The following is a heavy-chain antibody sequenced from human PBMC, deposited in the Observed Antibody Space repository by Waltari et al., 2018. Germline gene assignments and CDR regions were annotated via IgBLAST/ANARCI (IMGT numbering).Heavy chain of an antibody. J-gene: IGHJ5*02. D-gene: IGHD2-8*02. V-gene: IGHV4-38-2*01. Sequence: QVQLQQSGPRLVKPSETLSPTCDGSGYAINSGFYCGCIRQAPEKGLEWMATIYNDGTTFYNPSLTSRVTTSMDTSKNQISLKLKSVTAADTAVYYCTRQTLGYCTSAACRRLEAWGQGTLVTVSS. CDR3: TRQTLGYCTSAACRRLEA. CDR2: IYNDGTT. CDR1: GYAINSGFY.